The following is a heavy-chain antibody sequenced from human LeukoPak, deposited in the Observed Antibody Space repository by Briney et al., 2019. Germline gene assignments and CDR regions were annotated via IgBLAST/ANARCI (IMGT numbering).Heavy chain of an antibody. CDR3: AAAAGYRFDI. V-gene: IGHV3-11*03. CDR2: ISDIGSKT. D-gene: IGHD6-13*01. CDR1: GFIFSDHY. Sequence: GGSLRLSCGASGFIFSDHYMKWVRKAPGKGLEWVSYISDIGSKTNYAESVQGRFTISRDNAKNSLSLHMNSLRAEGTAVYYCAAAAGYRFDIWGQGTMVIVSS. J-gene: IGHJ3*02.